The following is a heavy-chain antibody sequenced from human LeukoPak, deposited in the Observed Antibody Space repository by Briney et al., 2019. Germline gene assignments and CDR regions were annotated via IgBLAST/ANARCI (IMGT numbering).Heavy chain of an antibody. CDR3: AISNSWQRYYFDY. Sequence: PSETLSLTCTVSGGSISSTSYYWGWIRPPPGKGLEWIGSIYYSGSTYYNPSLKSRVTISVDTSKNQFSLKLTSVTAADTAVYYCAISNSWQRYYFDYWGQGTLVTVSS. CDR2: IYYSGST. D-gene: IGHD6-13*01. J-gene: IGHJ4*02. CDR1: GGSISSTSYY. V-gene: IGHV4-39*01.